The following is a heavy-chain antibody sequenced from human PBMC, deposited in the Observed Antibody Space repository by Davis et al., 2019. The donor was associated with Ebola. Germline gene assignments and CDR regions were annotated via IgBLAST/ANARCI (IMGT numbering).Heavy chain of an antibody. CDR3: ARHVYGYGYDS. V-gene: IGHV4-38-2*02. Sequence: PSETLSLTCTVSGYSISSGYYWGWIRQPPGKGLEWVGNILHSGSTYYNPSLKSRVTISLDTSKNQFSLKLSSVTAADTAVYYCARHVYGYGYDSWGQGTLVTVSS. J-gene: IGHJ5*01. D-gene: IGHD5-18*01. CDR1: GYSISSGYY. CDR2: ILHSGST.